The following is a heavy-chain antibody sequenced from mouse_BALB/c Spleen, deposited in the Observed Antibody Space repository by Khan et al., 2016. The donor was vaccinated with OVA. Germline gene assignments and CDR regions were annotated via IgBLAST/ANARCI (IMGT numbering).Heavy chain of an antibody. Sequence: VQLKESGPELMKPGASVKISCKASGYSFTSYYIHWIMQSHGKSLEWIGYIDPFSGGITYNQKFKGKATLTVDKSSSTAYIYFSNLTSEDSAVYYCTRHGYVAWFTYWGQGTRVTVSA. CDR2: IDPFSGGI. J-gene: IGHJ3*01. CDR3: TRHGYVAWFTY. D-gene: IGHD2-2*01. CDR1: GYSFTSYY. V-gene: IGHV1S135*01.